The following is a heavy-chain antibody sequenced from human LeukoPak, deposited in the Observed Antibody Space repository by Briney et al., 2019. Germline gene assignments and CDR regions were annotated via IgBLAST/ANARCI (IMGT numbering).Heavy chain of an antibody. J-gene: IGHJ4*02. Sequence: SETLFLTCSVFGGTIRGYYWSWIRQPPGKGLEWIGYIFYSGSLDYNPSLKSRVTISADTSKNQFSLKLNSVTAADTAVYYCARHKGDYDSSQPISNWGQGILVPVSS. CDR1: GGTIRGYY. CDR3: ARHKGDYDSSQPISN. CDR2: IFYSGSL. D-gene: IGHD3-22*01. V-gene: IGHV4-59*08.